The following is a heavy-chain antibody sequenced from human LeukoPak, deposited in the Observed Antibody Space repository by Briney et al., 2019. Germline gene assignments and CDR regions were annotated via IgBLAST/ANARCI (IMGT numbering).Heavy chain of an antibody. D-gene: IGHD3-10*01. J-gene: IGHJ4*02. CDR3: AKPPRGSGADY. CDR1: GFTFSSYA. CDR2: ISGSGGST. Sequence: PGGSLRLSCEASGFTFSSYAMNWVRQAPGKGLEWVSSISGSGGSTYYADSVKGRFTISRDNSKNTLYLHMNSLRAEDTAVYYCAKPPRGSGADYWGQGTLVTVSS. V-gene: IGHV3-23*01.